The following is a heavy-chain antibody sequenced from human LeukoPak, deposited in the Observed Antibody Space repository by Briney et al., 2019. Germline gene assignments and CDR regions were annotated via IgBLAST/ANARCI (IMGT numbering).Heavy chain of an antibody. V-gene: IGHV1-18*01. J-gene: IGHJ4*02. CDR1: GYTFTSYG. CDR2: ISAYNGNT. Sequence: ASVKVSCKASGYTFTSYGISWVRQAPGQGLEWMGWISAYNGNTNYAQKLQGRVTMTTDTSTSTAYMELRSPRSDDTAVYYCAGVYYYGSGSCFDYWGQGTLVTVSS. D-gene: IGHD3-10*01. CDR3: AGVYYYGSGSCFDY.